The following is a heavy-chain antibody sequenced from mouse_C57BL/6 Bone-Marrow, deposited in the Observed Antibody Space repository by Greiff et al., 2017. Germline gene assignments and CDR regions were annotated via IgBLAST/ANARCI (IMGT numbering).Heavy chain of an antibody. Sequence: QVQLQQPGAERVRPGTSVKLSCKASGYTCTSYWMHGVKQRPGQGLEWSGVIDPSDSYTNYTQKFKGKATLTVDTSSSTAYMQLSSLTSEDSAVYYCARRTTADYWGQGTTLTVSS. V-gene: IGHV1-59*01. CDR3: ARRTTADY. CDR2: IDPSDSYT. D-gene: IGHD1-2*01. CDR1: GYTCTSYW. J-gene: IGHJ2*01.